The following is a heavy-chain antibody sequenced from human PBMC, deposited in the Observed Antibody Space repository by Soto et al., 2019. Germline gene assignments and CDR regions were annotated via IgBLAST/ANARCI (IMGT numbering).Heavy chain of an antibody. D-gene: IGHD6-6*01. CDR2: IIPILGIA. Sequence: QVQLVQSGAEEKKPGSSVKVSCKASGGTFSSYTISWVRQAPGQGLEGMGRIIPILGIANYAQKFQGRVSITGDKSTSTAYMELSSLRSEDTAVYYCARARAARQDVNAFDIWGQGTMVTVS. V-gene: IGHV1-69*02. CDR3: ARARAARQDVNAFDI. J-gene: IGHJ3*02. CDR1: GGTFSSYT.